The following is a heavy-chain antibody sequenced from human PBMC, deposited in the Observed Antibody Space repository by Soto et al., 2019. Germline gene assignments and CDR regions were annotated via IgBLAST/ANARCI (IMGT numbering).Heavy chain of an antibody. V-gene: IGHV1-3*01. Sequence: ASVKVSCKASGYTFTSYAMHWVRQAPGQRLEWMGWINAGNGNTKYSQKFQGRVTITRDTSASTAYMELSSLRSEDTAVYYCARGSTPTLFMDVWGQGTTVTVSS. CDR2: INAGNGNT. CDR1: GYTFTSYA. D-gene: IGHD2-2*01. J-gene: IGHJ6*02. CDR3: ARGSTPTLFMDV.